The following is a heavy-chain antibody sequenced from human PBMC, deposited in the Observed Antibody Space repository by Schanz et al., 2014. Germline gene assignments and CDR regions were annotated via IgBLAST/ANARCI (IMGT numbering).Heavy chain of an antibody. CDR3: ARGAAAGIYNWFDP. CDR1: GGSMSGYH. Sequence: QVQLQASGPGLVKPSETLSLTCTVSGGSMSGYHWIWIRQPPGRGLEWIGHIYYSGGTHYNPSLESRVTISIDMSKRQFSLTRSTVIAADTAIYFCARGAAAGIYNWFDPWGQGTQVIVSS. V-gene: IGHV4-59*01. J-gene: IGHJ5*02. CDR2: IYYSGGT. D-gene: IGHD6-13*01.